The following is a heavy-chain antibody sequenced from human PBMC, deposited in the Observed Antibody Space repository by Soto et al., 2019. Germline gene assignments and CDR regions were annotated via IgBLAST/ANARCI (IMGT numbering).Heavy chain of an antibody. V-gene: IGHV3-30*18. D-gene: IGHD2-8*01. Sequence: QVQLVESGGGVVQPGRSLRLSCAASGFTFSSYGMHWVRQAPGKGLEWVAVISYEGSNKYYADSVKGRFTISRDNSKNALYLQMNSLRAEDTAVYYCAKVAPTGIVLMVYGGLEVDYWGQGTLVTVSS. CDR2: ISYEGSNK. CDR1: GFTFSSYG. CDR3: AKVAPTGIVLMVYGGLEVDY. J-gene: IGHJ4*02.